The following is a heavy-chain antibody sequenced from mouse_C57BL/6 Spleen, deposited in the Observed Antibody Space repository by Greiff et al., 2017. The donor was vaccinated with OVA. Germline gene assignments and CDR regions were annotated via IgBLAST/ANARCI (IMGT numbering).Heavy chain of an antibody. CDR1: GYSITSGYY. V-gene: IGHV3-6*01. Sequence: EVHLVESGPGLVKPSQSLSLTCSVTGYSITSGYYWNWIRQFPGNKLEWMGYISYDGSNNYNPSLKNRISITRDTSKNQFFLKLNSVTTEDTATYYCARGWLLPFDYWGQGTTLTVSS. J-gene: IGHJ2*01. CDR3: ARGWLLPFDY. CDR2: ISYDGSN. D-gene: IGHD2-3*01.